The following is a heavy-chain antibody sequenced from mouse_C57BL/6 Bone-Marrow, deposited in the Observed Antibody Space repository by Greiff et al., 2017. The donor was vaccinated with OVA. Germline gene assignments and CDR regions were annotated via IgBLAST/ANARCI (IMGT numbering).Heavy chain of an antibody. CDR3: ARAPYYGSSWNWFAY. J-gene: IGHJ3*01. V-gene: IGHV1-50*01. Sequence: QVQLQQPGAELVKPGASVKLSCKASGYTFTSYWMQWVKQRPGQGLEWIGEIDPSDSYTNYNQKFKGKATLTVDTSSSTAYMQLSSLTSEDSAVYYCARAPYYGSSWNWFAYWGQGTLVTVSA. CDR1: GYTFTSYW. CDR2: IDPSDSYT. D-gene: IGHD1-1*01.